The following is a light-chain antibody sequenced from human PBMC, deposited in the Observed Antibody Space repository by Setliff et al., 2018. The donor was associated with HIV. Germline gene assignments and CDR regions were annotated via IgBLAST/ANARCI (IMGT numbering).Light chain of an antibody. CDR1: SSDVGNYNL. V-gene: IGLV2-14*02. CDR3: SSYTRSSSYV. J-gene: IGLJ1*01. Sequence: QSALTQPASVSGSAGQSITISCTGTSSDVGNYNLVSWYQQYPGKAPKLMIYEVNNRPSGVSNRFSGSKSGFTASLIISGLQAEDEADYYCSSYTRSSSYVFGTGTKVTVL. CDR2: EVN.